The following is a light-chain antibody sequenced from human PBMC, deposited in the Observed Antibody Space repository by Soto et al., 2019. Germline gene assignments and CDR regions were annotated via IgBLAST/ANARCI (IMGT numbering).Light chain of an antibody. CDR2: EVS. Sequence: QSALTQPASVSGSPGQSITISCTGTSGDIGAYNYVSWYQQHPGKAPKLMIYEVSNRPSGVSNRFSGSKSGNTASLTISGLLAEDEADYYCSSYTRSSTLEVIFGGGTKVTVL. V-gene: IGLV2-14*01. CDR1: SGDIGAYNY. J-gene: IGLJ2*01. CDR3: SSYTRSSTLEVI.